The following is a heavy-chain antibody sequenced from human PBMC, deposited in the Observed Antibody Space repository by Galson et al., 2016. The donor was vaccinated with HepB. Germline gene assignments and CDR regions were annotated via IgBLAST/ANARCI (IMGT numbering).Heavy chain of an antibody. CDR2: IYSGGST. J-gene: IGHJ4*02. Sequence: SLRLSCAASAFTFSSFSMSWVRQAPGKGLEWVSLIYSGGSTYYADSVKGRFTISRDNSKNTLYLQMNSLRAEDTAVYYCASMTGTTPGGYWGQGTLVTVSS. CDR3: ASMTGTTPGGY. CDR1: AFTFSSFS. V-gene: IGHV3-53*01. D-gene: IGHD1-20*01.